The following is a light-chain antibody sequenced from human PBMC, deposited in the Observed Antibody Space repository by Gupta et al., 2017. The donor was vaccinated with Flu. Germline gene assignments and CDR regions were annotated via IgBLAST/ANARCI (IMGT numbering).Light chain of an antibody. V-gene: IGLV3-19*01. J-gene: IGLJ2*01. CDR3: NSRDSRGRQF. CDR1: SLGSYY. Sequence: SSDLTQDPAVSVALGQTVRITCQGNSLGSYYAHWYQQKSGQAPLLLISGNGYRPPGIPDRFSGSNSRFTAFLTISGAQAEDEADYYCNSRDSRGRQFFGGGTRVTVL. CDR2: GNG.